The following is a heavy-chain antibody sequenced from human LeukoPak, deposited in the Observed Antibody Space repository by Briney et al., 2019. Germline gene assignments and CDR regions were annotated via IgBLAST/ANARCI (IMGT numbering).Heavy chain of an antibody. J-gene: IGHJ5*02. V-gene: IGHV1-8*02. Sequence: ASVKVSCKASGYTFTGYYMHWVRQAPGQGLEWMGWMNPNSGNTGYAQKFQGRVTMTRNTSISTAYMELSSLRSEDTAVYYCARGIQYCSSTSCYDWFDPWGQGTLVTVSS. CDR1: GYTFTGYY. CDR2: MNPNSGNT. D-gene: IGHD2-2*01. CDR3: ARGIQYCSSTSCYDWFDP.